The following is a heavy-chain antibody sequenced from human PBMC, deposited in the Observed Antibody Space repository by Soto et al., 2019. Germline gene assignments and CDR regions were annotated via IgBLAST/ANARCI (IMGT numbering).Heavy chain of an antibody. CDR2: ISYDGSNK. CDR3: AKVPGAPKPTDY. Sequence: GGSLRLSCAASGFTFSSYGMHWVRQAPGKGLEWVAVISYDGSNKYYADSVKGRFTISRDNSKNTLYLQMNSLRAEDTAVYYCAKVPGAPKPTDYWGPGTLVTVSS. CDR1: GFTFSSYG. D-gene: IGHD7-27*01. J-gene: IGHJ4*02. V-gene: IGHV3-30*18.